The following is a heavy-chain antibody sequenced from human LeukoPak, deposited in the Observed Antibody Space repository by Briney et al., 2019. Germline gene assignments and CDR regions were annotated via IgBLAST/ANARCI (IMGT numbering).Heavy chain of an antibody. V-gene: IGHV4-38-2*02. J-gene: IGHJ5*02. CDR2: IHHSGNA. D-gene: IGHD2-21*01. Sequence: SETLSLTCTVSGYSISSGYYWGWIRQTPGKGLEWIGSIHHSGNAYYNPSLKSRVTISVDTSKNQFSLKLSSVTAADTAVYYCARDGDWGNWFDPWGQGTLVTVSS. CDR1: GYSISSGYY. CDR3: ARDGDWGNWFDP.